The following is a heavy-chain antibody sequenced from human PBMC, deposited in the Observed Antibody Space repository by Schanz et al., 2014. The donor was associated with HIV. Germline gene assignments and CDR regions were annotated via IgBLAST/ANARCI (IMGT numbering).Heavy chain of an antibody. Sequence: EVQLLESGGGLVQPGGSLRLSCAASGFTFSNFAMSWVRQAPGKGLEWVSSISGSGVSTFYAGSVKGRFAISRDKSKNTLYLQMNSLRAEDTAVYYCARLRGFLWFGDHPYSFDYWGQGTLVTVSS. J-gene: IGHJ4*02. CDR2: ISGSGVST. CDR3: ARLRGFLWFGDHPYSFDY. V-gene: IGHV3-23*01. D-gene: IGHD3-10*01. CDR1: GFTFSNFA.